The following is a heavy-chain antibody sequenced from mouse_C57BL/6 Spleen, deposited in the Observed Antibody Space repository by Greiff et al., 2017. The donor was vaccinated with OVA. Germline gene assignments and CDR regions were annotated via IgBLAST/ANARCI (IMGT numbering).Heavy chain of an antibody. D-gene: IGHD1-1*01. J-gene: IGHJ4*01. CDR3: ARPYYYGSSSHAMDY. CDR2: INPNNGGT. V-gene: IGHV1-26*01. Sequence: EVQLQQSGPELVKPGASVKISCKASGYTFTDYYMNWVKQSHGKSLEWIGDINPNNGGTSYNQKFKGKATLTVDKSSSTAYMELRSLTSEDSAVYYCARPYYYGSSSHAMDYWGQGTSVTVSS. CDR1: GYTFTDYY.